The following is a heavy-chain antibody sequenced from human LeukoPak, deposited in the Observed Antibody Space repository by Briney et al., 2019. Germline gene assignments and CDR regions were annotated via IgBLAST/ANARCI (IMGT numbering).Heavy chain of an antibody. V-gene: IGHV3-23*01. CDR2: IIASSGST. J-gene: IGHJ4*02. D-gene: IGHD5-12*01. CDR3: VKGGYDYVEVAYFDF. Sequence: GGSLRLSCAASGFSFNNYAMSWVRQAPGKGLEWVSIIIASSGSTFYADSVKGRFTISRDNSKNTLYLQMNSLRVEDTAVYYCVKGGYDYVEVAYFDFWGQGTLVTVSS. CDR1: GFSFNNYA.